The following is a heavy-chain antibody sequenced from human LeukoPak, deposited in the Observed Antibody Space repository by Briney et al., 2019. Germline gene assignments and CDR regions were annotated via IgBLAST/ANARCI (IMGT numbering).Heavy chain of an antibody. CDR2: IIPIFGTA. CDR3: ARDSPYSSSWLNWFDP. V-gene: IGHV1-69*13. Sequence: SVKASCKASGGTFSSYAISWVRQAPGQGLEWKGGIIPIFGTANYAQEFQGRVTITADESTSTAYMELSSLRSEDTAVYYCARDSPYSSSWLNWFDPWGQGTLVTVSS. D-gene: IGHD6-13*01. J-gene: IGHJ5*02. CDR1: GGTFSSYA.